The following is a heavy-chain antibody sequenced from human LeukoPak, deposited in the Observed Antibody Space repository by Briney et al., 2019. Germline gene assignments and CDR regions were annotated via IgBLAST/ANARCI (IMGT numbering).Heavy chain of an antibody. CDR2: IYYSGST. J-gene: IGHJ4*02. D-gene: IGHD3-10*01. V-gene: IGHV4-31*03. CDR1: GGSISSGGYY. Sequence: SETLSLTCTVAGGSISSGGYYWSWIRQHPGKGLEWIGYIYYSGSTYYNPSLKSRVTISVDTSKNQFSLKLSSVTAADTAVYYCARVGVLWFLDYWGQGTLVTVSS. CDR3: ARVGVLWFLDY.